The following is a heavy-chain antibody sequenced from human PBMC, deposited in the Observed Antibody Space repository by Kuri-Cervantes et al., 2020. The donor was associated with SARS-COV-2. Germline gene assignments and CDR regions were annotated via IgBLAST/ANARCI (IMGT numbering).Heavy chain of an antibody. CDR1: GFTFSSYG. J-gene: IGHJ6*02. CDR2: ISSSSSTI. D-gene: IGHD3-3*01. CDR3: ARDVAKEVYDFWSGYYSGYYGMDV. Sequence: GESLKISCAASGFTFSSYGMHWVRQAPGKGLEWVSYISSSSSTIYYADSVKGRFTISRDNAKNSLYLQMNSLRDEDTAVYYCARDVAKEVYDFWSGYYSGYYGMDVWGQGTTVTVSS. V-gene: IGHV3-48*02.